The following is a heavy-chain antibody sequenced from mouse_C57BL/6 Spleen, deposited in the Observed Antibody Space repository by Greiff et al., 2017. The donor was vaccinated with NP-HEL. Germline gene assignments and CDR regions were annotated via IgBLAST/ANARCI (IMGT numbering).Heavy chain of an antibody. CDR1: GYTFTSYW. Sequence: QVQLQQSGTELVKPGASVKLSCKASGYTFTSYWMHWVKQRPGQGLEWIGNINPSNGGTNYNEKFKSKATLTVDKSSSTAYMQLSSLTSEDSAVYYCAREGFYDGYPYYFDYWGQGTTLTVSS. D-gene: IGHD2-3*01. V-gene: IGHV1-53*01. J-gene: IGHJ2*01. CDR2: INPSNGGT. CDR3: AREGFYDGYPYYFDY.